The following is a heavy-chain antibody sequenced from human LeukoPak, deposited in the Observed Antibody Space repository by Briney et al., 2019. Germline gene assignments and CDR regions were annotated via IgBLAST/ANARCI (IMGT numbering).Heavy chain of an antibody. D-gene: IGHD1-1*01. Sequence: GGSLRLSCAASGFTFSSYGMHWVRQAPGKGLEWVAVISYDGSNKYYADSVKGRFTISRDNSNNTLYLQMNSLRAEDTAVYYCAKEERRRLAFDIWGQGTMVTVSS. J-gene: IGHJ3*02. CDR3: AKEERRRLAFDI. V-gene: IGHV3-30*18. CDR2: ISYDGSNK. CDR1: GFTFSSYG.